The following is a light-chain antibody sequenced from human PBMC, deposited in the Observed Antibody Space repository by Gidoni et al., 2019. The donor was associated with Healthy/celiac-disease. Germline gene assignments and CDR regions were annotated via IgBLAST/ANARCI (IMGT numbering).Light chain of an antibody. CDR1: SGSIASNY. CDR3: QSYDSSNHVV. V-gene: IGLV6-57*02. Sequence: SVSESPGKTVTISCTGSSGSIASNYVQWYQQRPGSAPTTVIYEDNQRPSGVPDRFSGSIDSSSNSASLTISGLKTEDEADYYCQSYDSSNHVVFGGGTKLXVX. J-gene: IGLJ2*01. CDR2: EDN.